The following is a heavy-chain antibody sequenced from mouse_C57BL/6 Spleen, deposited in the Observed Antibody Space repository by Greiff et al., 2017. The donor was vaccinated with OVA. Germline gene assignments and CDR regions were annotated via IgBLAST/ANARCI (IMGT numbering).Heavy chain of an antibody. CDR1: GYTFTSYW. V-gene: IGHV1-53*01. Sequence: VQLQQPGTELVKPGASVKLSCKASGYTFTSYWMHWVKQRPGQGLEWIGNITPSNGGTNYTEKFKSKATLTVDKSSSTAYMQLSSLTSGDSAVYYCARWGYDGYCSWFAYWGQGTLVTVSA. J-gene: IGHJ3*01. D-gene: IGHD2-3*01. CDR2: ITPSNGGT. CDR3: ARWGYDGYCSWFAY.